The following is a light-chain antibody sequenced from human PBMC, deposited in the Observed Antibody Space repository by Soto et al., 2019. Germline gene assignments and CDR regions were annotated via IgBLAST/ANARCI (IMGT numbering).Light chain of an antibody. CDR3: HQYDNSPWT. Sequence: EIVLTQSPGTLSLSPGERATLSCRASQSVSSNYLAWYQQKPGQAPRLLIYGASSRATGIPDRFSGSGSGTDFTLTITRLEPEDFAVYYCHQYDNSPWTFGQGTKV. V-gene: IGKV3-20*01. J-gene: IGKJ1*01. CDR1: QSVSSNY. CDR2: GAS.